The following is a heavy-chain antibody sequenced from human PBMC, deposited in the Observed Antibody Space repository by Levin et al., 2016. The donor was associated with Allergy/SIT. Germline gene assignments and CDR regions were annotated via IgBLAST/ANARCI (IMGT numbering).Heavy chain of an antibody. CDR3: VRGDETVATIIRYYYGMDV. J-gene: IGHJ6*02. CDR2: INPSGRTT. V-gene: IGHV1-46*01. Sequence: WVRQAPGQGLEWMGIINPSGRTTIRHAQKFQGRVTLTRDTSTSTVYMDLRSLRYEDTAVYYCVRGDETVATIIRYYYGMDVWGQGTTVTVSS. D-gene: IGHD5-24*01.